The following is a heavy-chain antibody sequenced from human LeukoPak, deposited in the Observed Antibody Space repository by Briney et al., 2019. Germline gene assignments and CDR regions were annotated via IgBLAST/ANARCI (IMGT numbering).Heavy chain of an antibody. CDR1: GGFISSYY. CDR2: IYTSGST. V-gene: IGHV4-4*09. J-gene: IGHJ6*03. D-gene: IGHD2-2*02. Sequence: SETLSLTCTVSGGFISSYYWSWIRQPPGKGLEWIGYIYTSGSTNYNPSLKSRVTISVDTSKNQFSLKLSSVTAADTAVYYCARTRAPYCGSTSCYNYYYMDVWGKGTTVTVSS. CDR3: ARTRAPYCGSTSCYNYYYMDV.